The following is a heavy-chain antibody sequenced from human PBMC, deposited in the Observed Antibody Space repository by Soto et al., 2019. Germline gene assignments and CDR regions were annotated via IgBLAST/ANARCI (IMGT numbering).Heavy chain of an antibody. CDR3: ARDPKLLLEYYFDC. D-gene: IGHD3-22*01. Sequence: GGSLRLSCAASGFNFGRYGMHWVRQAPGKGLEWVAVIWYDGSIGYYADSVKGRFTISRDNSKNTLYLIMNNLRAEDTAVYYCARDPKLLLEYYFDCWGQGTLVTVSS. CDR1: GFNFGRYG. J-gene: IGHJ4*02. V-gene: IGHV3-33*01. CDR2: IWYDGSIG.